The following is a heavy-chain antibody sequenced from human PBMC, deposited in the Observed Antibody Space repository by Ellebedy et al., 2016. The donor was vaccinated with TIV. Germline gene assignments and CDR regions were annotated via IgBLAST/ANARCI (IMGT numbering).Heavy chain of an antibody. CDR1: GGSISSGDYY. D-gene: IGHD2-15*01. CDR2: IYYSGST. J-gene: IGHJ3*02. CDR3: ARGLGYCSGGNCYIDAFDI. Sequence: MPSETLSLTCTVSGGSISSGDYYWSWIRQPPGKGREWIGYIYYSGSTYYNPSLTSRVTLSVDTSKNQFSLKLSSVTAADTSVYYCARGLGYCSGGNCYIDAFDIWGQGTMVPVSS. V-gene: IGHV4-30-4*01.